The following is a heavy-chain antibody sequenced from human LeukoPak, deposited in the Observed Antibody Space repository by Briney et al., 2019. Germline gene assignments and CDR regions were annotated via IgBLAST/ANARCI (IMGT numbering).Heavy chain of an antibody. CDR1: GGTFSSYA. CDR2: IIPIFGTA. D-gene: IGHD5-24*01. Sequence: GASVKVSCKASGGTFSSYAISWVRQAPGQGLEWMGGIIPIFGTANYAQKFQGRVTTTADESTSTAYMELSSLRSEDTAVYYCARGHQVEMATIYYWGQGTLVTVSS. CDR3: ARGHQVEMATIYY. J-gene: IGHJ4*02. V-gene: IGHV1-69*13.